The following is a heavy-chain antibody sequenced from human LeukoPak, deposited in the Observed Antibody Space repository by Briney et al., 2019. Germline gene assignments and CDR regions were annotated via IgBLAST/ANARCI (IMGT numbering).Heavy chain of an antibody. CDR2: IYHSGST. CDR3: ARDQRNTYYYGSGSPSDY. Sequence: PSQTLSLTCTVSGYSISSGYYWCWIRQPPGQGLEWIGSIYHSGSTYYNPSLKSRVTISVDTSKNQFSLKLSSVTAADTAVYYCARDQRNTYYYGSGSPSDYWGQGTLVTVSS. CDR1: GYSISSGYY. J-gene: IGHJ4*02. D-gene: IGHD3-10*01. V-gene: IGHV4-38-2*02.